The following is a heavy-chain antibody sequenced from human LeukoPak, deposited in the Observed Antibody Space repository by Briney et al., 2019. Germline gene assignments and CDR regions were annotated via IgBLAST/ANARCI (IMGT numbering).Heavy chain of an antibody. CDR1: GASVTDYY. CDR2: IYYSGST. J-gene: IGHJ3*02. Sequence: PSETLSLTCTVSGASVTDYYWGWIRQPPGKGLEWIGSIYYSGSTYYNPSLKSRVTISVDTSKNQFSLKLSSVTAADTAVYYCASTSPRIVVVPAASGSDAFDIWGQRTMVTVSS. D-gene: IGHD2-2*01. CDR3: ASTSPRIVVVPAASGSDAFDI. V-gene: IGHV4-39*07.